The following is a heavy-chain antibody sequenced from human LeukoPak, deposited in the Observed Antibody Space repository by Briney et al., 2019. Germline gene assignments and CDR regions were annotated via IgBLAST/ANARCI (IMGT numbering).Heavy chain of an antibody. V-gene: IGHV1-2*02. CDR3: ARSYDILTGYHLDY. CDR2: INPNSGGT. CDR1: GYTFTGYY. D-gene: IGHD3-9*01. Sequence: ASVKVSCKASGYTFTGYYMHWVRQAPGQGLEWMGWINPNSGGTNYAQKFQGRVTMTRDTSISTAYMELSRLRSDDTAVYYCARSYDILTGYHLDYWGQGTLVTVSS. J-gene: IGHJ4*02.